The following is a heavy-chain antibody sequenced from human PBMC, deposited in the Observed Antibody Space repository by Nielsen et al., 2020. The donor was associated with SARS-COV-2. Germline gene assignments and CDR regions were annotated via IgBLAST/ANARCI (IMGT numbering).Heavy chain of an antibody. CDR3: ARDRQKRFDF. V-gene: IGHV1-3*01. J-gene: IGHJ4*02. CDR1: GYSFTTYA. Sequence: ASVKVSCKASGYSFTTYAIHWARQAPGQRLEWMGWTNADDGNTRYSQEFQGRVTLNRDTSASTAYMELSSLRSEDTAVYYCARDRQKRFDFWGQGTLVTVSS. CDR2: TNADDGNT.